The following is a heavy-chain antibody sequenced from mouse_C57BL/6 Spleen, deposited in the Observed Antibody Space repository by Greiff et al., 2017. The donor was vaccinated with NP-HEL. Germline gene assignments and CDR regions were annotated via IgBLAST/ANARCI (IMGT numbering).Heavy chain of an antibody. V-gene: IGHV1-9*01. D-gene: IGHD1-1*01. Sequence: VQLQQSGAELMKPGASVKLSCKATGYTFTGYWIEWVKQRPGHGLEWIGEILPGSGSTNYNEKFKGKATFTADTSSNTAYMQLSSLTTEDSAIYYCARRGDYGSSYLAWFAYWGQGTLVTVSA. CDR2: ILPGSGST. J-gene: IGHJ3*01. CDR1: GYTFTGYW. CDR3: ARRGDYGSSYLAWFAY.